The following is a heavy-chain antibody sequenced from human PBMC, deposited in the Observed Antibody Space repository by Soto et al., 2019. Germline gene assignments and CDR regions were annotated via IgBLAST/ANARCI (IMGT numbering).Heavy chain of an antibody. D-gene: IGHD6-6*01. CDR1: GYTFTSHF. CDR2: IHPKGGST. J-gene: IGHJ4*02. Sequence: ASVKVSCKASGYTFTSHFMHWVRQAPGQGLQWMGIIHPKGGSTNYAQKFQGRVAMTWDTSTSTAYMELSSLTSGDTAVYYCARAPYSSSSFFFDLWGQGTLVTVSS. CDR3: ARAPYSSSSFFFDL. V-gene: IGHV1-46*01.